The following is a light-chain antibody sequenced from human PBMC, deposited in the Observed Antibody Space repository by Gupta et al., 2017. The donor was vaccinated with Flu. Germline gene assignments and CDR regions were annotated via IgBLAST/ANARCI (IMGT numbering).Light chain of an antibody. Sequence: QTVVTQEPSFSVSPGFTFTLTCGLDSGAVSTTNWPSWFQQTPGQPPPILISSTNSRSSGVPDRFSGSILGNTAALTITGAQADDEADYYCATYPGRGSWVFGGGTKITVL. CDR1: SGAVSTTNW. CDR3: ATYPGRGSWV. CDR2: STN. J-gene: IGLJ3*02. V-gene: IGLV8-61*01.